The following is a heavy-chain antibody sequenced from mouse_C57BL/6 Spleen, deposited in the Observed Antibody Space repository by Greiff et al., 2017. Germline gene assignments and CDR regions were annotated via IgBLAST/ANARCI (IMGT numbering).Heavy chain of an antibody. CDR3: TYYYGHY. J-gene: IGHJ2*01. CDR2: IDPENGDT. D-gene: IGHD1-1*01. V-gene: IGHV14-4*01. Sequence: VQLQQSGAELVRPGASVKLSCTASGFNIKDDYMHWVKQRPEQGLEWIGWIDPENGDTEYASKFQGKATITADTSSNSAYLQLSSLTSEDTAVYYCTYYYGHYWGQGTTLTVSS. CDR1: GFNIKDDY.